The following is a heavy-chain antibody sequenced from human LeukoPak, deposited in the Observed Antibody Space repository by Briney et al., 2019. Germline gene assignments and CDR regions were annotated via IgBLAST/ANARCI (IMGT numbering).Heavy chain of an antibody. D-gene: IGHD3-3*01. V-gene: IGHV4-30-4*01. CDR2: IYYSGST. Sequence: PSETLSLTCTVSGGSISSGDYYWSWIRQPPGKGLEWIGYIYYSGSTYYSPSLKSRVTISVDTSKNQFSLKLSSVTAADTAVYYCARDPAFLEWLFGRRNYGMDVWGQGTTVTVSS. CDR3: ARDPAFLEWLFGRRNYGMDV. CDR1: GGSISSGDYY. J-gene: IGHJ6*02.